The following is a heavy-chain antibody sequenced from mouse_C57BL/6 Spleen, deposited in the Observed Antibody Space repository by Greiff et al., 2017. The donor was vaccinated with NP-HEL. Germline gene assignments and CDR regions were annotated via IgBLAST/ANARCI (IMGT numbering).Heavy chain of an antibody. Sequence: EVKLMESGGGLVQPGGSLKLSCAASGFTFSDYYMYWVRQTPEKRLEWVAYISNGGGSTYYPDTVKGRFTISRDNAKNTLYLQMSRLKSEDTAMYYCARYYDGYYDYWGQGTTLTVSS. CDR2: ISNGGGST. CDR1: GFTFSDYY. V-gene: IGHV5-12*01. J-gene: IGHJ2*01. CDR3: ARYYDGYYDY. D-gene: IGHD2-3*01.